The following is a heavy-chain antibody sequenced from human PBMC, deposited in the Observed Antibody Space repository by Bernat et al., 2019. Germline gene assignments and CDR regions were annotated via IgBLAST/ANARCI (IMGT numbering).Heavy chain of an antibody. Sequence: QVQLQESGPGLVKPSETLSLTCTVSGGSVSSGSYYWSWIRQPPGKGLEWIGYIYYSGSTNYNPSLKSRVTISVDTSKTQFSLKLSSVPAADTAVYYCAGGLVTYYDILTGYANYYFDYWGQGTLVTVSS. V-gene: IGHV4-61*01. D-gene: IGHD3-9*01. CDR2: IYYSGST. CDR3: AGGLVTYYDILTGYANYYFDY. J-gene: IGHJ4*02. CDR1: GGSVSSGSYY.